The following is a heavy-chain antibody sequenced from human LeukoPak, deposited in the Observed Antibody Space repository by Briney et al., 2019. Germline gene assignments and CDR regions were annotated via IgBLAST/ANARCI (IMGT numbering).Heavy chain of an antibody. J-gene: IGHJ6*03. CDR3: ARGKQLLSFYYYYYYMDV. CDR1: GGSFSGYY. Sequence: PSETLSLTCAVYGGSFSGYYWSWIRQPPGKGLEWIGEINHSGSTNYNPSLKSRVTISVDTSKNQFSLKLSSVTAADTAVYYCARGKQLLSFYYYYYYMDVWGKGTTVTVSS. CDR2: INHSGST. V-gene: IGHV4-34*01. D-gene: IGHD6-13*01.